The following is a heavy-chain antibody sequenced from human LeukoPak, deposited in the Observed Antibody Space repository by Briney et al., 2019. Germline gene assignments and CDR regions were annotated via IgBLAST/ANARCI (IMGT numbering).Heavy chain of an antibody. CDR1: GFTFSDYY. CDR3: ARVGRRGTGTTRNFDY. V-gene: IGHV3-11*01. Sequence: GGSLRLSCAASGFTFSDYYMSWIRQAPGKGLEWVSYISSSGSTIYYADSVKGRFTISRDNAKNSLYLQMNSLRAEDTAVYYCARVGRRGTGTTRNFDYWGQGTLVTVSS. CDR2: ISSSGSTI. J-gene: IGHJ4*02. D-gene: IGHD1-1*01.